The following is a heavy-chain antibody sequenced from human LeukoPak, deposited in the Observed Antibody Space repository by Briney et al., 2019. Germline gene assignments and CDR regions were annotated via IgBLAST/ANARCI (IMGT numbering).Heavy chain of an antibody. CDR2: IYYSGST. J-gene: IGHJ5*02. Sequence: PSETXXLTCTVSGGSISSSSYYWGWXRQXXXXXXEWIGSIYYSGSTYYNPSLESRVTISLDTSKNQFSLKLSSVTAADTAVYYCARHIPLSMVDPWGQGTLVTVSS. D-gene: IGHD2/OR15-2a*01. CDR1: GGSISSSSYY. CDR3: ARHIPLSMVDP. V-gene: IGHV4-39*07.